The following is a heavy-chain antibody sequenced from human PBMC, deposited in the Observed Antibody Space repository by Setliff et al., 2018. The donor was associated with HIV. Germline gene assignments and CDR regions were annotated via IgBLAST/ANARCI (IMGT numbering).Heavy chain of an antibody. CDR3: ARGGPGSSFGYDWFDP. D-gene: IGHD5-18*01. CDR2: INPNGGST. V-gene: IGHV1-46*01. CDR1: GYTFTSYY. J-gene: IGHJ5*02. Sequence: RASVKVSCKASGYTFTSYYVHFVRQAPGQGPEWMGIINPNGGSTNYAQKFEGRVAMTADTSTNNVHMYLSSLRSDDTAIYYCARGGPGSSFGYDWFDPWGQGTPVTV.